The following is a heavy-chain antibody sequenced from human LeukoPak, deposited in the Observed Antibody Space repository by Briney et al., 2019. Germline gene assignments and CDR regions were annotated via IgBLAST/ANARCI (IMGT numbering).Heavy chain of an antibody. Sequence: GGSLRLSCAASGFTFSTYEMNWVRQAPGKGLEWVSYISSSGSTIHYADSVKGRFTISRDNAKNSLYLQMNSLRAEDTAVYYCARHLYYDIRAFDIWGQGTMVTVSS. CDR1: GFTFSTYE. CDR2: ISSSGSTI. D-gene: IGHD3-22*01. CDR3: ARHLYYDIRAFDI. J-gene: IGHJ3*02. V-gene: IGHV3-48*03.